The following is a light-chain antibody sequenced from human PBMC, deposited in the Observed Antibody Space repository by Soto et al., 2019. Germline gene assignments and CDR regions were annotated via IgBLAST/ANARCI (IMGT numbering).Light chain of an antibody. V-gene: IGLV2-14*03. CDR2: DVN. Sequence: QSALTQPASVSGSPGQSITISCTGTNSDVGAYNYVSWYQQHPGKAPKLMIYDVNIRPSGVSNRFSGSKSGNTASLTISRLQAEDETDYYCSSYTTSHTVIFGGGTKLTV. CDR3: SSYTTSHTVI. J-gene: IGLJ2*01. CDR1: NSDVGAYNY.